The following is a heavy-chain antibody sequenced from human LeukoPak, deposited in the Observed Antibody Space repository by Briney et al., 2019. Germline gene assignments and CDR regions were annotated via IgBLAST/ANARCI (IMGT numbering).Heavy chain of an antibody. CDR3: AKSIVVVPAAIFDY. Sequence: GASLRLSCAASGFTFSSYAMSWVRQAPGKGLEWVSAISGSGGSTYYADSVKGRFTISRDNSKNTLYLQMNSLRAGDTAVYYCAKSIVVVPAAIFDYWGQGTLVTVSS. CDR2: ISGSGGST. D-gene: IGHD2-2*01. J-gene: IGHJ4*02. V-gene: IGHV3-23*01. CDR1: GFTFSSYA.